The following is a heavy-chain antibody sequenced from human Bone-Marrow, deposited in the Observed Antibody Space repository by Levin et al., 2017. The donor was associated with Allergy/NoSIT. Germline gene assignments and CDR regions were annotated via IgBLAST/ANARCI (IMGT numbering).Heavy chain of an antibody. J-gene: IGHJ3*02. CDR3: ARVAGKSSYGYSVTTFEM. CDR2: IFYSGTT. Sequence: SETLSLTCTVSYDSINTNNYYWGWIRQPPGKGLEWIGNIFYSGTTYYNPSLKSRVTISVDTSKNHFSLKLTSLTAADTAVYYCARVAGKSSYGYSVTTFEMWGQGTMVTVSS. CDR1: YDSINTNNYY. V-gene: IGHV4-39*07. D-gene: IGHD5-18*01.